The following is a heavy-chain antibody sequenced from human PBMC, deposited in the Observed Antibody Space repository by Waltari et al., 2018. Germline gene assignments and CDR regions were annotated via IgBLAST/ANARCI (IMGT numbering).Heavy chain of an antibody. J-gene: IGHJ3*02. CDR2: IWYDGSNK. V-gene: IGHV3-33*01. Sequence: QVQLVESGGGVVQPGRSLRLSCAASGFTFSSYGMHWVRQAPGKGLEWVAVIWYDGSNKYYADSVKCRFTISRDNAKNSLYLQMNSLRAEDTAVYYCARDGRGQWLVPDAFDIWGQGTMVTVSS. D-gene: IGHD6-19*01. CDR1: GFTFSSYG. CDR3: ARDGRGQWLVPDAFDI.